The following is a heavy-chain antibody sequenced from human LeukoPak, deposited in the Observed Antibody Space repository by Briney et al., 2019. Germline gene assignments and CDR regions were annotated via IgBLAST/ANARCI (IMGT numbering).Heavy chain of an antibody. D-gene: IGHD6-13*01. Sequence: ASVKVSCKASGYTFPNYGISWVRQAPGQGLEWMGWISTYNGDTNYAQKLQGRVTMTTDTSTNTAYMELRSLRSDDTAVYYCASDHLSIEATGTRYWGQGTLVTVSS. CDR3: ASDHLSIEATGTRY. CDR1: GYTFPNYG. J-gene: IGHJ4*02. CDR2: ISTYNGDT. V-gene: IGHV1-18*01.